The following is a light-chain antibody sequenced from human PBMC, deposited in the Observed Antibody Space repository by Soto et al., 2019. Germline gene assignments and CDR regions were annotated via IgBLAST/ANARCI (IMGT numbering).Light chain of an antibody. CDR2: DVS. J-gene: IGKJ5*01. CDR3: QQSNNHPTS. V-gene: IGKV1-12*01. CDR1: QAVNSW. Sequence: DNQLTQSPSSISASVGDRVTITCRASQAVNSWVAWFQQKPGMAPKLVIYDVSSLQSGVPSRFSGSGSGTEFTLTIPSLQPEDFATYYCQQSNNHPTSFGQGTRLEIK.